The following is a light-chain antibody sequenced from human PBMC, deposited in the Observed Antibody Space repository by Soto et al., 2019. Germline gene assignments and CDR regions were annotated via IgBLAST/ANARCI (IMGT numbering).Light chain of an antibody. V-gene: IGLV2-14*01. J-gene: IGLJ1*01. Sequence: QSAVTQRGSVSRSPGHSITISCTGTSSDVGAYNYVSWYQQHPGKAPKLMIYDVSNRPSGVSNRFSGSKSGNTASLTISGIQAEDEADYYCSSYTSSDSYVFGTGTKVTVL. CDR2: DVS. CDR3: SSYTSSDSYV. CDR1: SSDVGAYNY.